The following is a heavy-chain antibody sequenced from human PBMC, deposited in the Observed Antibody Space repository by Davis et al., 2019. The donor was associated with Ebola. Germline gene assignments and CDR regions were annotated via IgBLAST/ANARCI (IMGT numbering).Heavy chain of an antibody. D-gene: IGHD1-26*01. V-gene: IGHV3-21*01. Sequence: GESLKISCAASAFTFSTYSMTWVRQAPGKGLEWVSSISSSSTYIYYADSVKGRFTISRDNAKDSLSLQMSSLRAEDTAMYYCARDGIVAGNYYYYYMDVWGKGTTVTVSS. CDR2: ISSSSTYI. CDR1: AFTFSTYS. J-gene: IGHJ6*03. CDR3: ARDGIVAGNYYYYYMDV.